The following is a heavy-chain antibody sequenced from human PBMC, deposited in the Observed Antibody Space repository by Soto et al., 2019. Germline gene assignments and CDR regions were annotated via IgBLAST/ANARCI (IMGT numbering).Heavy chain of an antibody. CDR3: ARAKVAARLEKYNWFDP. CDR1: GYTFTGYY. D-gene: IGHD6-6*01. J-gene: IGHJ5*02. V-gene: IGHV1-2*02. CDR2: INPNSGGT. Sequence: ASVKVSCKASGYTFTGYYMHWVRQAPGQGLEWMGWINPNSGGTNYAQKFQGRVTMTRDTSISTAYMELSRLRSDDTAVYYCARAKVAARLEKYNWFDPWGQGTLVTVSS.